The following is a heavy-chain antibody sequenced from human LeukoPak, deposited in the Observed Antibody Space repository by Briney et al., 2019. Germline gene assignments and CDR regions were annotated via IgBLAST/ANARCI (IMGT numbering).Heavy chain of an antibody. D-gene: IGHD3-22*01. CDR2: IADDGKDK. J-gene: IGHJ4*02. CDR1: GFTFSTYP. CDR3: ARAGPAYYYDSSGLPFDY. V-gene: IGHV3-30*14. Sequence: GGSLRLSCAASGFTFSTYPMHWVRQAPGKGLEWVAVIADDGKDKHYADSVKGRFTISRDNSKNTLYLQMNSLRAEDTAVYYCARAGPAYYYDSSGLPFDYWGQGTLVTVSS.